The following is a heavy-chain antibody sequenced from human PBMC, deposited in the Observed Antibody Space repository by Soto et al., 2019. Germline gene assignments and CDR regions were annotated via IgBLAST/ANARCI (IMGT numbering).Heavy chain of an antibody. CDR1: GFTFSSYA. CDR3: ARDLPVYCSGGSCYRKSRFDP. J-gene: IGHJ5*02. V-gene: IGHV3-30-3*01. Sequence: PGGSLRLSCAASGFTFSSYAMHWVRQAPGKGMEWVAVISYDGSNKYYADSVQGRCTISRDNSNNTLYLQMNSLRAEDTAVYYCARDLPVYCSGGSCYRKSRFDPWGQGTLVTVSS. CDR2: ISYDGSNK. D-gene: IGHD2-15*01.